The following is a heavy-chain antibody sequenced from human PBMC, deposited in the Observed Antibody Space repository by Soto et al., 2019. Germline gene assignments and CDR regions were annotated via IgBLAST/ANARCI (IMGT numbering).Heavy chain of an antibody. CDR2: MNPNSGNT. CDR3: AGGLEAVAPAAMLRY. J-gene: IGHJ4*02. Sequence: ASVKVSCKASGYTFTSYDINWVRQATGQGLEWMGWMNPNSGNTGYAQKLQGRVTMTTDTSTSTAYMELRSLRSDDTAVYYCAGGLEAVAPAAMLRYWGQGTLVTVSS. V-gene: IGHV1-8*01. D-gene: IGHD2-2*01. CDR1: GYTFTSYD.